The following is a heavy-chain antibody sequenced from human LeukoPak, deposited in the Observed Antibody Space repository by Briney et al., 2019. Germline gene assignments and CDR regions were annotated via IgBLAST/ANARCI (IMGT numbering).Heavy chain of an antibody. V-gene: IGHV3-7*01. D-gene: IGHD3-10*02. CDR1: GFTFSNYY. J-gene: IGHJ5*01. CDR3: ARDRRPTIYGGLDS. CDR2: IKQDGSDN. Sequence: GGSLRLSCAAYGFTFSNYYMSWIRQAPGKGPEWVANIKQDGSDNFYADSVKGRFTISRDNAENSLYLQMNSLRIEDTAVYYCARDRRPTIYGGLDSWGQGTVVTVSS.